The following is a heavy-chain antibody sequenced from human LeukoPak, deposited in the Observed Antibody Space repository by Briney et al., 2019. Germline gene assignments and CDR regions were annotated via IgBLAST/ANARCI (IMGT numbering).Heavy chain of an antibody. CDR2: MNPNSGNT. J-gene: IGHJ5*02. V-gene: IGHV1-8*01. Sequence: ASVTVSCKASGYTFTSYDINWVRQATGQGLEWMGWMNPNSGNTGYAQKFQGRVTMTRNTSISTAYMELSSLRSEDTAVYYCARGLLGSGYDFWSGYNNWFDPWGQGTLVTVSS. CDR3: ARGLLGSGYDFWSGYNNWFDP. CDR1: GYTFTSYD. D-gene: IGHD3-3*01.